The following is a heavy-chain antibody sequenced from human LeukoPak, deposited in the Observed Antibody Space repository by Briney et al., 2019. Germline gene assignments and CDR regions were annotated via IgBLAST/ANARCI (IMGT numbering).Heavy chain of an antibody. V-gene: IGHV3-48*01. CDR3: ARDWAFYSSSRYYFDY. CDR1: GFTFKKYW. CDR2: ISSSSSTI. J-gene: IGHJ4*02. Sequence: GESLRLSCAASGFTFKKYWMNWVRQAPGKGLEWVSYISSSSSTIYYADSVKGRFTISRDNAKNSLYLQMNSLRAEDTAVYYCARDWAFYSSSRYYFDYWGQGTLVTVSS. D-gene: IGHD6-13*01.